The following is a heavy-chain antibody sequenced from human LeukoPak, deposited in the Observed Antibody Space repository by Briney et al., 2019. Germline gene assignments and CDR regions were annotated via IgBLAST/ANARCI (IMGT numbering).Heavy chain of an antibody. Sequence: SETLSLTCAVYGGSFSGYYWSWIRQPPGKGLEWIGEINHSGSTNYNPSLKSRVTISVDTSKNQFSLKLSPVTAADTAVYYCAREDFWSGYYHRGYFQHWGQGTLVTVSS. V-gene: IGHV4-34*01. D-gene: IGHD3-3*01. J-gene: IGHJ1*01. CDR3: AREDFWSGYYHRGYFQH. CDR2: INHSGST. CDR1: GGSFSGYY.